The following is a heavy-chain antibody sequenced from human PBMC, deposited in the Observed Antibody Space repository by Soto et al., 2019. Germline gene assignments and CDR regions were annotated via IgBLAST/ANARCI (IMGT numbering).Heavy chain of an antibody. V-gene: IGHV4-30-2*01. CDR1: GGSISSGGYS. CDR3: ARAHYGDYGYGMEV. D-gene: IGHD4-17*01. CDR2: IYHSGST. Sequence: QLQLQESGSGLVKPSQTLSLTCAVSGGSISSGGYSWSWIRQPPGKGLEWIGYIYHSGSTYYNPALKSRVTLSVDRSKNQFSPKLSSVTAADTAVYYCARAHYGDYGYGMEVWGHGTTVTVSS. J-gene: IGHJ6*02.